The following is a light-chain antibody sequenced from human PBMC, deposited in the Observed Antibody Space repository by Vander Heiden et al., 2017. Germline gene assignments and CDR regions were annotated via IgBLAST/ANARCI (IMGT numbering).Light chain of an antibody. V-gene: IGLV1-44*01. CDR2: TNG. Sequence: QYALTQPPSASATPGPRVTISCYGSSSNIGSYGVHWYQQVPGTAPKLLIHTNGQRPSGVPDRFSVSKSGTSASLAISGLQSEDEADYYCAAWDGTLNGVVFGGGTKLTVL. CDR3: AAWDGTLNGVV. J-gene: IGLJ2*01. CDR1: SSNIGSYG.